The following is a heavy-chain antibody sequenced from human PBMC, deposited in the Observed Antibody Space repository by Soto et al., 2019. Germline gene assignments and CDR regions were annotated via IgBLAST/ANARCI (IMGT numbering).Heavy chain of an antibody. CDR3: AVSTGILTGYRYGMDV. CDR2: IDPSDSYT. D-gene: IGHD3-9*01. Sequence: GESLKISCKGSGYSFTSYWINWVRQMPGKGLEWMGRIDPSDSYTNYSPSFQGHVTISADKSISTAYLQWSSLKASDTAMYYCAVSTGILTGYRYGMDVWGQGTTVTVSS. CDR1: GYSFTSYW. J-gene: IGHJ6*02. V-gene: IGHV5-10-1*01.